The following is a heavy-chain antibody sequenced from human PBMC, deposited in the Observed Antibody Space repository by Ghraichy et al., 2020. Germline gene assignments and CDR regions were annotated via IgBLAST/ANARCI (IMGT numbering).Heavy chain of an antibody. D-gene: IGHD2-21*01. CDR3: ARDIEVIHPQSYYYGMDV. V-gene: IGHV1-46*01. CDR2: INPSGGST. CDR1: GYTFTSYY. J-gene: IGHJ6*02. Sequence: ASVKVSCKASGYTFTSYYMHWVRQAPGQGLEWMGIINPSGGSTSYAQKFQGRVTMTRDTSTSTVYMELSSLRSEDTAVYYCARDIEVIHPQSYYYGMDVWGQGTTVTVSS.